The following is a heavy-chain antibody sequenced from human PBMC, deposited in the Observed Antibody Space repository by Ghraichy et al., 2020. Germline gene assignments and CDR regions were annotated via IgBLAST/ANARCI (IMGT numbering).Heavy chain of an antibody. D-gene: IGHD3-10*01. CDR2: IGAYNGNT. Sequence: ASVKVSCKASGYTFSSYGISWVRQSPRQGLEWMGWIGAYNGNTNFAQKLQGRVTMTTDTSTSTAYLELRSLRSDDTAVYYCARGGSGIYYFDYWGQGTLVSVSS. J-gene: IGHJ4*02. CDR1: GYTFSSYG. V-gene: IGHV1-18*01. CDR3: ARGGSGIYYFDY.